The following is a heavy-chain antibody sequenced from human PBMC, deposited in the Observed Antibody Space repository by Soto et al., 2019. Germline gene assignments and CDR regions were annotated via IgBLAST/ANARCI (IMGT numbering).Heavy chain of an antibody. CDR1: GFSLSTSAVG. V-gene: IGHV2-5*01. CDR2: IYWNDDK. Sequence: SGPTLVNPTQTLTLTCSFSGFSLSTSAVGVGWIRQPPGGALEWLALIYWNDDKRYSPSLKSRLTITKDTSKNQVVLTMTNMDPVDTATYYCVHDSYDGRGYYPHDAFDIWGQGTMVTVSS. D-gene: IGHD3-22*01. J-gene: IGHJ3*02. CDR3: VHDSYDGRGYYPHDAFDI.